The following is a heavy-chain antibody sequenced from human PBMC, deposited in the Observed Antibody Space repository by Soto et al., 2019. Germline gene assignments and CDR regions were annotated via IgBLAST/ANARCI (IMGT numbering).Heavy chain of an antibody. CDR3: ARLGAARDAFDI. V-gene: IGHV5-51*01. CDR2: IYPGDSDT. Sequence: GESLKVSCKGSGYIFTSYWIGGVRQIPGKGLEWMGIIYPGDSDTRYSPSFQGQVTISADKSISTAYLQWSSLKASDTAMYYCARLGAARDAFDIWGQGTMVTVSS. CDR1: GYIFTSYW. D-gene: IGHD6-6*01. J-gene: IGHJ3*02.